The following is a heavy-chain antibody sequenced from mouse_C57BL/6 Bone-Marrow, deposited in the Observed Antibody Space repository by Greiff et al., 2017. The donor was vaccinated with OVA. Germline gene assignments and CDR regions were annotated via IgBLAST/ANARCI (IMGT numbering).Heavy chain of an antibody. CDR1: GYAFSSYW. CDR3: ARGYYSNHFDY. D-gene: IGHD2-5*01. CDR2: IYPGDGDT. V-gene: IGHV1-80*01. J-gene: IGHJ2*01. Sequence: QVHVKQSGAELVKPGASVKISCKASGYAFSSYWMNWVKQRPGKGLEWIGQIYPGDGDTNYNGKFKGKATLTADKSSSTAYMQLSSLTSEDSAVYFCARGYYSNHFDYWGQGTTLTVSS.